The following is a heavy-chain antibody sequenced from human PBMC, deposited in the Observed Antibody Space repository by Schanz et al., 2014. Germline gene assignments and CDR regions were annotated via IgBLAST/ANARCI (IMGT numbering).Heavy chain of an antibody. CDR3: ARGSLRGLIRRGYFDF. CDR1: GFTVSSNY. J-gene: IGHJ4*02. Sequence: EVQLVESGGGLVQPGGSLRLSCAASGFTVSSNYMSWVRQAPGKGLEWVSVIYSGGITYYADSVRGRFTISRHNSKNTVYLQINSLRTEDTAVYYCARGSLRGLIRRGYFDFWGQGTLVTVSS. D-gene: IGHD3-10*01. V-gene: IGHV3-53*04. CDR2: IYSGGIT.